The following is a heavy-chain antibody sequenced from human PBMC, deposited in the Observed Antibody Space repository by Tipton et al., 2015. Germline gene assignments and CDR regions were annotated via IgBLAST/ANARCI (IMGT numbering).Heavy chain of an antibody. D-gene: IGHD5-12*01. Sequence: TLSLTCTVSGGSISSSSYYWGWIRQPPGKGLEWIGYIYYTGTSNYNASLRSRVTISLDTSKKQFSLKLTSVTAADTAVYYCARVPDSGFDAFDIWGQGTMVTVSS. CDR2: IYYTGTS. V-gene: IGHV4-61*05. CDR1: GGSISSSSYY. J-gene: IGHJ3*02. CDR3: ARVPDSGFDAFDI.